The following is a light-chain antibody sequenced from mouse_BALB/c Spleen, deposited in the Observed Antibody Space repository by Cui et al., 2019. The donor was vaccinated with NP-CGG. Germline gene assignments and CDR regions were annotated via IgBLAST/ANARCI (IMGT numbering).Light chain of an antibody. CDR1: TGAVTTSNY. J-gene: IGLJ1*01. Sequence: QPFVTLESALTTSPGETVTLTCRSSTGAVTTSNYANWVQEKPDHLFTGLIGGTNNRAPGVPARFSGSLIGDKAALTITGAQTEDEAIYFCALWYSNHWVFGGGTKLTVL. CDR3: ALWYSNHWV. CDR2: GTN. V-gene: IGLV1*01.